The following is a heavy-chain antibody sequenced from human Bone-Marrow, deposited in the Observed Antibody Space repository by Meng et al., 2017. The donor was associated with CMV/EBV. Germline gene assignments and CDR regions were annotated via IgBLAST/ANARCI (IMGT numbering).Heavy chain of an antibody. V-gene: IGHV1-69*05. CDR1: GGTFSSYA. CDR2: IIPIFGTA. D-gene: IGHD3-3*01. CDR3: ARDPRFLGATNYYYYYGMDV. Sequence: SVKVSCKASGGTFSSYAISWVRQAPGQGLEWMGGIIPIFGTANYAQKFQGRVTITTDESTSTAYMELSSLRSEDTAVYYRARDPRFLGATNYYYYYGMDVWGQGTTVTVSS. J-gene: IGHJ6*02.